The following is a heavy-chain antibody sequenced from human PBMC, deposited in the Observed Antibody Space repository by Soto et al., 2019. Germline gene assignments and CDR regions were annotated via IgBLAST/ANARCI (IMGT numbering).Heavy chain of an antibody. D-gene: IGHD1-26*01. CDR3: AREGGEWELQGYNWFDP. CDR1: GGSVSSGSYY. CDR2: IYYSGST. J-gene: IGHJ5*02. Sequence: TLSLTCTVSGGSVSSGSYYWSWIRQPPGKGLEWIGYIYYSGSTNYNPSLKSRVTISVDTSKNQFSLKLSSMTAADTAVYYCAREGGEWELQGYNWFDPWGQGTLVTVSS. V-gene: IGHV4-61*01.